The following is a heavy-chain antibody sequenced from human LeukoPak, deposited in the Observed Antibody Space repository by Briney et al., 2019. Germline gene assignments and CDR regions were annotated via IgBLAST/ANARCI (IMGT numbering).Heavy chain of an antibody. V-gene: IGHV1-24*01. D-gene: IGHD3-22*01. CDR3: ATVEPSYYDSSGYSD. J-gene: IGHJ4*02. Sequence: ASVKVSCKVSGHTLTELSMHWVRQAPGKGLEWMGGFDPEDGETIYAQKFQGRVTMTEDTSTDTAYMELSSRRSEDTAVYYCATVEPSYYDSSGYSDWGQGTLVTVSS. CDR1: GHTLTELS. CDR2: FDPEDGET.